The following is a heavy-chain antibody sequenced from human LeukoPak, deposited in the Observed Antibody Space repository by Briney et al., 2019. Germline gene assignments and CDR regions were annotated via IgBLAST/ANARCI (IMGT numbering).Heavy chain of an antibody. Sequence: ASVKVSCKASGYTFTSYEIMWVRQATGQGLEWMGWMSANSGTTHYAQNFQGRVTMTRNTPTSTAYMELSRLRSEDTGVYYCARRAESPYYYYYYMDVWGKGTTVTVSS. V-gene: IGHV1-8*01. J-gene: IGHJ6*03. CDR2: MSANSGTT. CDR1: GYTFTSYE. CDR3: ARRAESPYYYYYYMDV.